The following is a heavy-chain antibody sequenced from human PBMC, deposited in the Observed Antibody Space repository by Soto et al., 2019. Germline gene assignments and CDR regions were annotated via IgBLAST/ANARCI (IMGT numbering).Heavy chain of an antibody. J-gene: IGHJ4*02. CDR2: VSYSGRT. Sequence: SETLSLTCTVSGGSISNSYWNWIRQSPEKGLERIGYVSYSGRTNYNPSLQSRVTISVDTSKSQFSLRLSSVTAADTAIYYCAIDSRGWYFFDYWGQGTRVTVSS. D-gene: IGHD6-19*01. CDR1: GGSISNSY. CDR3: AIDSRGWYFFDY. V-gene: IGHV4-59*01.